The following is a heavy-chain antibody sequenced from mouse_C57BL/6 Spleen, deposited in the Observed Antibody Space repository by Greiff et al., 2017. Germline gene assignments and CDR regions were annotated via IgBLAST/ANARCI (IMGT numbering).Heavy chain of an antibody. V-gene: IGHV1-75*01. Sequence: VQLQQSGPELVKPGASVKISCKASGYTFTDYYINWVKQRPGQGLEWIGWIFPGSGSTYYNEKFKGKATLTVDNSSSTAYMLLSSLTSEDSAVYFCAREGDYDYDDAMDYWGQGTSVTVSS. CDR2: IFPGSGST. CDR1: GYTFTDYY. D-gene: IGHD2-4*01. CDR3: AREGDYDYDDAMDY. J-gene: IGHJ4*01.